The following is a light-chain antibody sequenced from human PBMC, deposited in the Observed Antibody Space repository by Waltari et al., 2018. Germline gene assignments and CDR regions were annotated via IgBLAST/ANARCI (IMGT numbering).Light chain of an antibody. J-gene: IGKJ2*01. CDR2: AAS. CDR3: HQYYSTPFT. Sequence: DIQMTQSPSSLSASVGDRVTITCRASQSISSYLNWYQQKPGKAPKLLIYAASSLQSGVPSRFSGSGSETDFTLTISSLQAEDVAVYYCHQYYSTPFTFGQGTKLEIK. CDR1: QSISSY. V-gene: IGKV1-39*01.